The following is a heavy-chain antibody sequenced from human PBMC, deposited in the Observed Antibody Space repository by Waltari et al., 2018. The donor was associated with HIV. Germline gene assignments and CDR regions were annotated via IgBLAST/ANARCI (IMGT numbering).Heavy chain of an antibody. CDR3: ARENTMTYYDALDI. V-gene: IGHV3-74*01. CDR2: ISSDGSTT. CDR1: GFTFRSYW. J-gene: IGHJ3*02. Sequence: EVQLVESGGGLVQPGGSLRLSCAASGFTFRSYWMHWVRQAPGKGLVWVSCISSDGSTTNYADSVKGRLTISRDNAKNTLYLQMYSLRADDTAVYYCARENTMTYYDALDIWGQGTMVTVSS. D-gene: IGHD4-17*01.